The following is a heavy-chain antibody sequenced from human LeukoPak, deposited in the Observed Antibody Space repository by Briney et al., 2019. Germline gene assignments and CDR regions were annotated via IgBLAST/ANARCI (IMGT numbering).Heavy chain of an antibody. CDR1: GFTFSSYS. J-gene: IGHJ4*02. CDR2: ISSSSSYI. Sequence: GGSLRLSCAASGFTFSSYSMNWVRQAPGKGLEWVSSISSSSSYIYYADSVKGRFTISGDNAKNSLYLQMNSLRAEDTAVYYCARLDYYGSGSYGATDFDYWGQGTLVTVSS. CDR3: ARLDYYGSGSYGATDFDY. D-gene: IGHD3-10*01. V-gene: IGHV3-21*01.